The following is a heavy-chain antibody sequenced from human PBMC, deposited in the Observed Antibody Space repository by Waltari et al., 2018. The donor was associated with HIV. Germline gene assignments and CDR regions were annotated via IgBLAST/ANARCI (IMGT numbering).Heavy chain of an antibody. CDR3: TTWQGGSY. J-gene: IGHJ4*02. Sequence: EVQLMEFGGGLVTPGGSLRLACAASGLTFKTTWMIWVRQAPGKGLEWIGRIKGEVDGRTVDYGVPVKGRFTISRDDSINTVYLQMNSLEAEDTAVYYCTTWQGGSYWGQGTLVTVSP. CDR1: GLTFKTTW. CDR2: IKGEVDGRTV. V-gene: IGHV3-15*01.